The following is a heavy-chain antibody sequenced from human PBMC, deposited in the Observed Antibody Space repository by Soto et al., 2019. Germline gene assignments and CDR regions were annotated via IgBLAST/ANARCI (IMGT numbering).Heavy chain of an antibody. D-gene: IGHD2-2*01. CDR1: GGSISSGDYY. CDR3: AREADCISTSCLDY. Sequence: PSETLSLTCTVSGGSISSGDYYWSWIRQPPGKGLEWIGYIYYSGSTYYNPSLKSRVTISVDTSKNQFSLKLSSVTAADTAVYYCAREADCISTSCLDYWGQGTLVTVSS. V-gene: IGHV4-30-4*01. CDR2: IYYSGST. J-gene: IGHJ4*02.